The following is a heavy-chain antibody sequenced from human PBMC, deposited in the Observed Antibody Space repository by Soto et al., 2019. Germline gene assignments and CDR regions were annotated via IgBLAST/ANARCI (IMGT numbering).Heavy chain of an antibody. D-gene: IGHD3-16*01. J-gene: IGHJ6*02. CDR1: GFAFSSYA. CDR3: AKGILSATIGPYAMDV. Sequence: GGSMRLSCEASGFAFSSYAMHWVRQAPGKGLEWVGVISYDGNYIYYADSVKGRFTISRDNSKNTLYVQVNSLRPEDTAVYYCAKGILSATIGPYAMDVWGQGTTVTVSS. V-gene: IGHV3-30*18. CDR2: ISYDGNYI.